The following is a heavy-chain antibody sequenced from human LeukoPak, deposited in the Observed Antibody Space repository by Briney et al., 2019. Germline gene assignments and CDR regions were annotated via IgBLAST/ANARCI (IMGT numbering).Heavy chain of an antibody. V-gene: IGHV4-4*07. CDR1: GCSISSYY. Sequence: SETLSLTCTVSGCSISSYYWSWIRQAAGKGLEWIGRIHTSGSTNYNPSLKSRVTISVDTSKNQFSLKLSSVTAADTAVYYCARHRFGELLSNWFDPWGQGTLVTVSS. CDR2: IHTSGST. D-gene: IGHD3-10*01. CDR3: ARHRFGELLSNWFDP. J-gene: IGHJ5*02.